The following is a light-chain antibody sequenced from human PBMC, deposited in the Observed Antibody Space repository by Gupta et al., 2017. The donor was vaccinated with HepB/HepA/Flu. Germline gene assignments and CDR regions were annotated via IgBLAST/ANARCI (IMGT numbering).Light chain of an antibody. V-gene: IGLV1-40*01. CDR1: SSNIGTGYD. Sequence: QSVLTQPPSVSGAPGQRGTISCTGSSSNIGTGYDVHWYQQLPGTAPKLLIFSDNNRPSGVPDRFSGSKSGTSASLAITGLQTEDEADYYCQSYDSSLRGSVFGGGTKVTVL. J-gene: IGLJ3*02. CDR2: SDN. CDR3: QSYDSSLRGSV.